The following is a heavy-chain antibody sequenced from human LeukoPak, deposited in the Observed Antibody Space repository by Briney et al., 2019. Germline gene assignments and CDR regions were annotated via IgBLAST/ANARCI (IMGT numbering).Heavy chain of an antibody. V-gene: IGHV3-21*01. J-gene: IGHJ4*02. Sequence: GGSLRLSCAASGFTFSSYGMKWVRQTPGKGLEWVSSISSSSVYIYYADSVKGRFTISRDNAKHSLYLQMASLRAEDTAVYYCARDVGKAYFDYWGQGTLVTVSS. D-gene: IGHD2-15*01. CDR2: ISSSSVYI. CDR3: ARDVGKAYFDY. CDR1: GFTFSSYG.